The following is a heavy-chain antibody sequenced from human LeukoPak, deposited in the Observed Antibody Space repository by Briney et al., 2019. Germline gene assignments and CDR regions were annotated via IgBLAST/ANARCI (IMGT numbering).Heavy chain of an antibody. CDR1: GFTFSNYA. J-gene: IGHJ3*02. D-gene: IGHD3-22*01. CDR3: ASLKNYYDSSGYLVTDAFDI. CDR2: ISYEGRDQ. V-gene: IGHV3-30*04. Sequence: GGSLRLSCAASGFTFSNYAIHWVRQAPGKGLEWVAVISYEGRDQYYADSVKGRFTISRDSSKKTLYLQMNSLRPEDTAVYYCASLKNYYDSSGYLVTDAFDIWGQGTMVTVSS.